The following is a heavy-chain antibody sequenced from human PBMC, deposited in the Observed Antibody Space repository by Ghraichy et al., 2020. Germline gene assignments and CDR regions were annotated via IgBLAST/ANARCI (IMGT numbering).Heavy chain of an antibody. CDR3: ARDQGVYDILTGYYLTPVGGTTREEDDY. D-gene: IGHD3-9*01. Sequence: ASVKVSCKASGYTFTGYYMHWVRQAPGQGLEWMGWINPNSGGTNYAQKFQGRVTMTRDTSISTAYMELSRLRSDDTAVYYCARDQGVYDILTGYYLTPVGGTTREEDDYWGQGTLVTVSS. CDR2: INPNSGGT. CDR1: GYTFTGYY. V-gene: IGHV1-2*02. J-gene: IGHJ4*02.